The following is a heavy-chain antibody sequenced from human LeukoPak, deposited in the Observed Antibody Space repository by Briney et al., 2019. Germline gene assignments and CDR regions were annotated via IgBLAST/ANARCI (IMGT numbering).Heavy chain of an antibody. CDR3: VRGGWRIIETGGDS. CDR1: EFTFSTYA. CDR2: IGPTGSTM. V-gene: IGHV3-48*04. J-gene: IGHJ4*02. D-gene: IGHD2-15*01. Sequence: GGSLRLSCAASEFTFSTYAMNWVRQAPGKGLEWVGYIGPTGSTMFYADSVKGRFTLSRDNADNSLYLRMNSLRVEDTALYYCVRGGWRIIETGGDSWGQGTLVTVSS.